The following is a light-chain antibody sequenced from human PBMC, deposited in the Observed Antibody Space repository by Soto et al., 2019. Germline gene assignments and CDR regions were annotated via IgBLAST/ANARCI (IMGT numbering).Light chain of an antibody. CDR2: GAS. CDR1: QSVSSSY. V-gene: IGKV3-20*01. J-gene: IGKJ2*01. CDR3: QQYGSSPNT. Sequence: EXVXTXSXGTLSLSPGERATLSCRASQSVSSSYLAWYQQKPGQAPRLLIYGASSRATGIPDRFSGSGSGTDFTLTISRLEPEDFAVYYCQQYGSSPNTFGQGTKLEIK.